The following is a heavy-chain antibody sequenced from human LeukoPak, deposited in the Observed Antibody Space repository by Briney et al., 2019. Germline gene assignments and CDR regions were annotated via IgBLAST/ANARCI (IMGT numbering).Heavy chain of an antibody. D-gene: IGHD3-16*01. J-gene: IGHJ4*02. Sequence: GGSLRLSCAASGFTFSSYAMCWVRQAPGKGLEWVSTLSGSGSSTFYADSVKGRVTISRDNSKNTLYLQMNSLRAEDTAVFYCAKDVGGDGDYFDYWGQGTLVTVSS. CDR3: AKDVGGDGDYFDY. CDR1: GFTFSSYA. CDR2: LSGSGSST. V-gene: IGHV3-23*01.